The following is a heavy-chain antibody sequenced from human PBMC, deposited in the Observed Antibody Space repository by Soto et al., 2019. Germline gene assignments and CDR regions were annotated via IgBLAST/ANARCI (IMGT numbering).Heavy chain of an antibody. Sequence: GGSLRLSCAASGFTFSSYSMDWVRQAPGKGLEWVSYISSSSSTIYYADSVKGRFTISRDNAKNSLYLQMNSLRDEDTAVYYCARKNTYYYDSSGRMDVWGQGTTVTVSS. CDR2: ISSSSSTI. V-gene: IGHV3-48*02. CDR1: GFTFSSYS. J-gene: IGHJ6*02. D-gene: IGHD3-22*01. CDR3: ARKNTYYYDSSGRMDV.